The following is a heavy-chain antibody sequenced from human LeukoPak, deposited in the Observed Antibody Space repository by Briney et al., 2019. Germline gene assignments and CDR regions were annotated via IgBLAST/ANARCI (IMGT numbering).Heavy chain of an antibody. CDR1: GFTFSSYA. Sequence: PGRSLGLSCAASGFTFSSYAMHWVRQAPGKGLEWVAVISYDGSNKYYADSMKGRFTISRDNSKNTLYLQMNSLRAEDTAVYYCARDKGGWLHYVDYWGQGTLVTVSS. CDR2: ISYDGSNK. J-gene: IGHJ4*02. V-gene: IGHV3-30*04. CDR3: ARDKGGWLHYVDY. D-gene: IGHD5-24*01.